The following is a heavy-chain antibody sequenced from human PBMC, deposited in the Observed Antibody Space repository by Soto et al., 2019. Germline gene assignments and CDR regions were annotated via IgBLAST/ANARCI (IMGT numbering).Heavy chain of an antibody. Sequence: KQSHTCTVSGGSICSCGYYWSWIRQHPWKGLEWIGYIYYSGSTYYNPSLKSRVTISVDTPKNQFSLKLSSVTAADTAVYYCARSVFPWGQG. CDR2: IYYSGST. CDR3: ARSVFP. V-gene: IGHV4-31*03. CDR1: GGSICSCGYY. J-gene: IGHJ5*02.